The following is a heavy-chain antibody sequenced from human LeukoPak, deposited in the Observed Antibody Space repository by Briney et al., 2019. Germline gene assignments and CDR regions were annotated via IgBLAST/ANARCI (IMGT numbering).Heavy chain of an antibody. J-gene: IGHJ4*02. D-gene: IGHD3-10*01. CDR2: ILYDGSNK. CDR3: AKSRGVVDY. CDR1: GFTFSSYG. V-gene: IGHV3-30*18. Sequence: GTSLRLSCAASGFTFSSYGMHWVRQAPGKGLEWVALILYDGSNKYYADSVKGRFTISRDNSRNTVYLQMNSLRAEDTAVYYCAKSRGVVDYWGQGTLVTVSS.